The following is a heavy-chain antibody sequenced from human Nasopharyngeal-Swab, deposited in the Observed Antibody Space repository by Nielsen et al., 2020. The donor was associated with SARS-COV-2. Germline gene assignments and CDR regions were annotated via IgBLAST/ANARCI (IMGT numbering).Heavy chain of an antibody. CDR2: IEPDGSGK. CDR1: GFPFSNYY. D-gene: IGHD3-10*01. CDR3: ARDYASGAYASSP. V-gene: IGHV3-7*04. J-gene: IGHJ5*02. Sequence: GESLKISCEGSGFPFSNYYMRWVRQAPGKGLECVANIEPDGSGKQYVDSVKGRFTISRDNDKNSLFLQMNSLRVEDTAVYYCARDYASGAYASSPWGQGTLVTVSS.